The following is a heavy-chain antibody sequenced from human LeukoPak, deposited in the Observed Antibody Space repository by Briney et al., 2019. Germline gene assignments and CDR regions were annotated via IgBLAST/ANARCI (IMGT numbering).Heavy chain of an antibody. CDR3: AREGYCSGTSCYNFNY. D-gene: IGHD2-2*02. CDR2: INHSGSS. J-gene: IGHJ4*02. V-gene: IGHV4-34*01. Sequence: SETLSLTCAVYGGSFRGYYWSWIRQPPGKGLEWIGEINHSGSSNYNPSLKSRVAISLDTSKNQFSLNLSSVTAADTAVYYCAREGYCSGTSCYNFNYWGQGTLVTVSS. CDR1: GGSFRGYY.